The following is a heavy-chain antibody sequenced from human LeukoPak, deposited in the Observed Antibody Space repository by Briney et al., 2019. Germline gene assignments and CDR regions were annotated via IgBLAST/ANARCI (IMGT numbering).Heavy chain of an antibody. CDR3: ARENGMITFGGVIATFDY. V-gene: IGHV4-61*09. CDR2: IYTSGST. J-gene: IGHJ4*02. Sequence: IPSETLSLTRTVSGGSISSGSYDWSWIRQPAGKGLEWIGHIYTSGSTNYNPSLKTRVTISVATSKNQFSLKLSSVTAADTAVYYCARENGMITFGGVIATFDYWGQGTLVTVSS. CDR1: GGSISSGSYD. D-gene: IGHD3-16*02.